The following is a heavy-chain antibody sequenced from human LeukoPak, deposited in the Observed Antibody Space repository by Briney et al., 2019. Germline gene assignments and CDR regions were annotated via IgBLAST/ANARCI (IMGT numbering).Heavy chain of an antibody. CDR2: TTSSGSSI. D-gene: IGHD4/OR15-4a*01. J-gene: IGHJ4*02. Sequence: GGSLRLSCAASGFTFSDYYLSWIRQAPGKGLEWVSSTTSSGSSIYYADSVKGRFTISRDNAKNSLYLQMNSLRAEDTAVYYCARRAGAYSHPYDYWGQGTLVTVSS. CDR3: ARRAGAYSHPYDY. CDR1: GFTFSDYY. V-gene: IGHV3-11*01.